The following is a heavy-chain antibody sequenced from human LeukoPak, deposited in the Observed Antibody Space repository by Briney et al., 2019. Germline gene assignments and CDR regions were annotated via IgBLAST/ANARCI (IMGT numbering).Heavy chain of an antibody. Sequence: SGGSLRLSCAASGFNFANHAMSWVRQTAGKGLEWVSAISGNDDSTYYADSVKGRFTISRDNSRNTLYLQMNSLRAEDTAIYYCAKGGSGVPRALASWGQGTLVTVSS. J-gene: IGHJ4*02. CDR1: GFNFANHA. CDR2: ISGNDDST. D-gene: IGHD2-15*01. CDR3: AKGGSGVPRALAS. V-gene: IGHV3-23*01.